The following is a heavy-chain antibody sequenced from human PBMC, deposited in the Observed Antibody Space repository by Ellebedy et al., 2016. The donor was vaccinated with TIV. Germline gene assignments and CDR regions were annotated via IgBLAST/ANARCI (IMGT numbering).Heavy chain of an antibody. CDR1: GYMFITYG. CDR2: STSYIGKT. J-gene: IGHJ3*01. Sequence: AASVKVSCKASGYMFITYGISWVRQAPGQGLEWMGWSTSYIGKTDYAPKFQGRVTMSTDTSTSTAYMELRSLRSDDTAVYYCARGFGRDVFDLWGQGTMVTVSS. D-gene: IGHD3-16*01. V-gene: IGHV1-18*01. CDR3: ARGFGRDVFDL.